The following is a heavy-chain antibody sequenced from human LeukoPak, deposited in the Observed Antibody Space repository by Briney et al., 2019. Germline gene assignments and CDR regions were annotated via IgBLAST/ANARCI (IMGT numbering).Heavy chain of an antibody. Sequence: ASVKVPCKTSGYTFTDQYLHWVRQAPGQGLEWMGWINPNSRGTKSAQKFQGRVIMTRDTSISTAYMELRSLSSDDTAVYYCARGRQLHLGELFPFAEFFQPWGQGTLVTVFS. CDR2: INPNSRGT. CDR3: ARGRQLHLGELFPFAEFFQP. CDR1: GYTFTDQY. J-gene: IGHJ1*01. V-gene: IGHV1-2*02. D-gene: IGHD3-16*01.